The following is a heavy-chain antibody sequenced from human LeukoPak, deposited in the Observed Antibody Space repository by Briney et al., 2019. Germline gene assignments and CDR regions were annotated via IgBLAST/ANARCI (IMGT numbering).Heavy chain of an antibody. D-gene: IGHD3-9*01. CDR2: IYPGDSDT. V-gene: IGHV5-51*01. CDR1: GYSFTSYW. J-gene: IGHJ6*02. CDR3: ARHHHYDTLTGLYYYYGMDV. Sequence: GESLKISCKGSGYSFTSYWIGWVRQMPGKGLEWMGIIYPGDSDTRYSPSFQGQVTISADKSISTAYLQWSSLKASDTAMYYCARHHHYDTLTGLYYYYGMDVWGQGTTVTVSS.